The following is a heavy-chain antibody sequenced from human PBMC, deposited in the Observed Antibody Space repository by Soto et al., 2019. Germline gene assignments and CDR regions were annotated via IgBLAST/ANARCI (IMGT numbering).Heavy chain of an antibody. CDR3: AREDRYDILPGCRPWALDV. D-gene: IGHD3-9*01. J-gene: IGHJ6*04. CDR1: GGTFSSYT. V-gene: IGHV1-69*08. Sequence: QVQLVQSGAEVKKPGSSVKVSCKASGGTFSSYTISWVRQAPGQGLEWMGRIIPILGIANYAQKFQGRVTITADKSTSTAYMELSSLRSEDTDVYYCAREDRYDILPGCRPWALDVLGKGTTVTVSS. CDR2: IIPILGIA.